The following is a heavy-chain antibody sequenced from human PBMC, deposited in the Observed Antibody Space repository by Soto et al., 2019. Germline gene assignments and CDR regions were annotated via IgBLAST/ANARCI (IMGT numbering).Heavy chain of an antibody. CDR3: AKSCIRNYYYYGMDV. Sequence: EVQLLESGGGLVQPGGSLRLSCAASGFTFSSYAMSWFRQPPGKGLEWVSAISGSGGSTYYADSVKGRFTISRDNAKNTLYLQMNSLRAEDTAVYYCAKSCIRNYYYYGMDVWGQGTTVTVSS. V-gene: IGHV3-23*01. J-gene: IGHJ6*02. D-gene: IGHD2-8*01. CDR1: GFTFSSYA. CDR2: ISGSGGST.